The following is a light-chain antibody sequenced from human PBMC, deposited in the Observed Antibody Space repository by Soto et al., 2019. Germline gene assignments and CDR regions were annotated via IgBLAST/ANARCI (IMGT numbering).Light chain of an antibody. CDR3: LHYTRSPIFT. CDR1: QSVANNH. J-gene: IGKJ3*01. Sequence: EVVLTQSPGTLSLSAGERATLSCRASQSVANNHLAWYQQQPGQAPRLLFYDASTRAAGIPDRFSGSGSGTDFTLTISRLEPEDFGVYFCLHYTRSPIFTFGPGTTVD. CDR2: DAS. V-gene: IGKV3-20*01.